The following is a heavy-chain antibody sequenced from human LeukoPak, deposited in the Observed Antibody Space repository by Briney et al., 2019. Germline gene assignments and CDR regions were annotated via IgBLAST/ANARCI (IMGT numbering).Heavy chain of an antibody. CDR1: GFTFSSFA. CDR3: AKDLHGSGWYIPFDY. Sequence: GGSLRLSCAASGFTFSSFAMIWVRQPPGKVMEWVSSIFQGGAEIHYADSVRGRFTISRDNSKDTLYLQMNSLRAEDTAVYYYAKDLHGSGWYIPFDYWGQGILVTVSS. CDR2: IFQGGAEI. D-gene: IGHD6-19*01. J-gene: IGHJ4*02. V-gene: IGHV3-23*01.